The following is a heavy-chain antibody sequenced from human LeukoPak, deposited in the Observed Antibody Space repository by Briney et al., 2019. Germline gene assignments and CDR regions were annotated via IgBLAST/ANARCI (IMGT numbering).Heavy chain of an antibody. CDR3: ARDFLRSSGSY. CDR1: GFTVSSNY. CDR2: VYSDGRT. D-gene: IGHD3-22*01. V-gene: IGHV3-53*01. J-gene: IGHJ4*02. Sequence: GGSLRLSCAASGFTVSSNYMSWVRQTPGKGLECGSVVYSDGRTYYAESVKGRFTISRDNSKNTLYLQMNSLRPEDTAVYFCARDFLRSSGSYWGRGTLVTVSS.